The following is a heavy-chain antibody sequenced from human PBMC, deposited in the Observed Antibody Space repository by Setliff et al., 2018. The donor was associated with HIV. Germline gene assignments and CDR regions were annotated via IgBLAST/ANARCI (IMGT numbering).Heavy chain of an antibody. CDR3: AKDLGDNFWRGFSEVNWFDP. CDR1: GFTFSSYA. V-gene: IGHV3-23*01. D-gene: IGHD3-3*01. CDR2: ISGSGGST. Sequence: GESLKISCATSGFTFSSYAMSWVRQAPGKGLEWVSAISGSGGSTYYADSVKGRFTISRDNSKNTLYLQMNSLRAEDTAVYYCAKDLGDNFWRGFSEVNWFDPWGQGTLVTVSS. J-gene: IGHJ5*02.